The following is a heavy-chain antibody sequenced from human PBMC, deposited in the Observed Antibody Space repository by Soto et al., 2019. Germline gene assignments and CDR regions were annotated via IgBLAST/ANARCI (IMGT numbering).Heavy chain of an antibody. V-gene: IGHV1-69*13. CDR2: IIPIFGTA. D-gene: IGHD2-8*01. Sequence: VASVKVSCKASGGTFSSYAISWVRQAPGQGLEWMGGIIPIFGTANYAQKFQGRVTITADESTSTAYMELSSLRSEDTAVYYCARAGGYCTNGVCYPYYYYGMDVWGQGTTVTVSS. J-gene: IGHJ6*02. CDR1: GGTFSSYA. CDR3: ARAGGYCTNGVCYPYYYYGMDV.